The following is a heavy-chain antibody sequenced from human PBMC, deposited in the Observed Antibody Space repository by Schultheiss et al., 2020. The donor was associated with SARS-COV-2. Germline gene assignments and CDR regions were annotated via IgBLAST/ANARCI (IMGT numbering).Heavy chain of an antibody. V-gene: IGHV4-59*12. J-gene: IGHJ6*02. CDR2: IYYSGST. CDR3: ARVGRYSSSFYYYYGMDV. Sequence: SETLSLTCTVSGGSISSYYWSWIRQPPGKGLEWIGYIYYSGSTNYNPSLKSRVTISVDTSKNQFSLKLSSVTAADTAVYYCARVGRYSSSFYYYYGMDVWGQGTTVTVSS. D-gene: IGHD6-6*01. CDR1: GGSISSYY.